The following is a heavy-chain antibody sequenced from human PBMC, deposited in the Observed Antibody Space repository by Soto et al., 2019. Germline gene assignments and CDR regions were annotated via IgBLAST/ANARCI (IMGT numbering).Heavy chain of an antibody. CDR3: ARGPFFARYQAFDS. D-gene: IGHD1-20*01. Sequence: SETLSLTCTVSGGSMNNYLWCWIRQTPGDGLEWIGYIHVTGNTYHNPSLKSPVTISIDASKTQFFLTLTSVTAADTAVYYCARGPFFARYQAFDSWGRGTLVTVSS. V-gene: IGHV4-59*01. CDR2: IHVTGNT. J-gene: IGHJ4*02. CDR1: GGSMNNYL.